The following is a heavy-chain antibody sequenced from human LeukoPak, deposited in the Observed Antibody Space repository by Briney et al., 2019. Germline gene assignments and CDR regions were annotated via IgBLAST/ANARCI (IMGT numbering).Heavy chain of an antibody. CDR3: ARGLGAFDI. Sequence: GGSLRLSCAASGFTFSSYAMHWVRQAPGKGLEWVAVISYDGSNKYYADSVKGRFTISRDSSKNTLYLQMNSLRAEDTAVYYCARGLGAFDIWGQGTMVTVSS. CDR2: ISYDGSNK. CDR1: GFTFSSYA. V-gene: IGHV3-30-3*01. D-gene: IGHD5/OR15-5a*01. J-gene: IGHJ3*02.